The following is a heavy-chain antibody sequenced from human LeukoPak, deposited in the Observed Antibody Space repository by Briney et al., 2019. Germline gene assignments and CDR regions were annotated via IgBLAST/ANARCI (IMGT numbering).Heavy chain of an antibody. Sequence: QPGGSLRLSCAASGFTFSNYWMQWVRQAPGKGLVWVSRINGDGSSTNYADSVKGRFTISRDNAKNTLYLQVNSLRAEDTAVYYCVRDCSSASCSYDASDVWGQGTMVSVSS. CDR1: GFTFSNYW. CDR2: INGDGSST. J-gene: IGHJ3*01. CDR3: VRDCSSASCSYDASDV. V-gene: IGHV3-74*01. D-gene: IGHD2-2*01.